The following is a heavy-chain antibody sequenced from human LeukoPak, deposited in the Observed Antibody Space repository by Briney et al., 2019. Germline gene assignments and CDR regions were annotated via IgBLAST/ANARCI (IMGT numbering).Heavy chain of an antibody. CDR3: ARDLRSSYGDFDY. J-gene: IGHJ4*02. V-gene: IGHV4-59*12. Sequence: SETLSLTCTVSGGSTSSYYWSWIRQPPWKGREWIGSIYYSGSTNYNPSLKSRVTISVDTSKNQFSLKLGSVTAADTAVYYCARDLRSSYGDFDYWGQGTLVTVSS. CDR1: GGSTSSYY. CDR2: IYYSGST. D-gene: IGHD5-18*01.